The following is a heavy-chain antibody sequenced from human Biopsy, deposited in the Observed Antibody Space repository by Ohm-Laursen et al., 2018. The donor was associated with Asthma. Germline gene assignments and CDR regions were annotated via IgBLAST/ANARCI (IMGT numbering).Heavy chain of an antibody. D-gene: IGHD4-17*01. J-gene: IGHJ6*02. CDR2: VILIYGTT. Sequence: SVKVSCKAHGDILSSFGIKWVRKAPGQGLEWMGGVILIYGTTHTAQKFQGRVTLTADESTSTAYMELTSLRKEDTAVYYCARGGYYGDRRYHNGLDVWGQGTTGTVSS. V-gene: IGHV1-69*13. CDR3: ARGGYYGDRRYHNGLDV. CDR1: GDILSSFG.